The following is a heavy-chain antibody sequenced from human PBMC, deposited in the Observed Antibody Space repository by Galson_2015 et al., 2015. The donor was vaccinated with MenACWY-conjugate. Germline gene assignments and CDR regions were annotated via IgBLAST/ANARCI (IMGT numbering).Heavy chain of an antibody. CDR1: GFTFSSYA. V-gene: IGHV3-23*01. CDR3: AKDMGALGGSDY. J-gene: IGHJ4*02. Sequence: SLRLSCAASGFTFSSYAMSWVRQAPGKGLEWVSAISGSGGSTYYADSVKGRFTISRDNSKNTLYLQVNSLRAEDTAVYYCAKDMGALGGSDYWGQGTLVTVSS. CDR2: ISGSGGST. D-gene: IGHD1-26*01.